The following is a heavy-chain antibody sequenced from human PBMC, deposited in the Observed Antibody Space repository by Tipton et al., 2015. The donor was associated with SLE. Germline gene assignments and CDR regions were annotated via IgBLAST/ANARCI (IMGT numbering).Heavy chain of an antibody. V-gene: IGHV3-53*01. CDR3: ARGPASVARGSKGRYGLDV. CDR1: GFTVSSNY. CDR2: IYSGGST. J-gene: IGHJ6*02. D-gene: IGHD3-10*01. Sequence: VQLVQSGGGLVQPGGSLRLSCAASGFTVSSNYMSWVRQAPGKGLEWVSVIYSGGSTYYADSVKGRFTISRDNSKNTLYLQMNRLRAEDTAFYYCARGPASVARGSKGRYGLDVWGQGTTVTVSS.